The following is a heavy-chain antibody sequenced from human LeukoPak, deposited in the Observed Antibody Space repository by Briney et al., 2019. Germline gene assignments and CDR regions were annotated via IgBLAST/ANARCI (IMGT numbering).Heavy chain of an antibody. Sequence: PSETLSLTCTVSGGSISSSSYYWGWIRQPPGKGLEWIGSIYYSGSTYYNPSLKSRVTIPVDTSKNQFSLKLSSVTAADTAVYYCARAVVDIEVWWGGYYFDYWGQGTLVTVSS. V-gene: IGHV4-39*07. CDR2: IYYSGST. CDR3: ARAVVDIEVWWGGYYFDY. D-gene: IGHD2-21*01. CDR1: GGSISSSSYY. J-gene: IGHJ4*02.